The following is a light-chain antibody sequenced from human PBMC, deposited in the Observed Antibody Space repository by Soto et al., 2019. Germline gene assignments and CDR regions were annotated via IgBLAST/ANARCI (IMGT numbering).Light chain of an antibody. CDR2: DAS. CDR1: KSVSNK. Sequence: VMTQSPGTMSVSPGVRATLTCRASKSVSNKLAWYQQKRGQAPRLLIYDASTRATGVPTRFSGSGSGTGCTLSIGCLPSEDVAVYCCQQHKNWPLTFGGGAKVEI. V-gene: IGKV3-15*01. CDR3: QQHKNWPLT. J-gene: IGKJ4*01.